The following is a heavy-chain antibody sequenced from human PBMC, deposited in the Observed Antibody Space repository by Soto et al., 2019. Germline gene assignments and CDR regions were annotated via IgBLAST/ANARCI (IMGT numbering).Heavy chain of an antibody. Sequence: QVQLVQSGAEVKKPGSSVKVSCKTSGGTFSNFGINWVRQAPGQGLEWMGGIIPIFGTPSYAQKFQGRVTIAADEFSSTAFMDLGSLRSEDAAVCYCAGRTAVTLEAGFDIWGQGTMVTVS. D-gene: IGHD4-17*01. J-gene: IGHJ3*02. CDR3: AGRTAVTLEAGFDI. CDR2: IIPIFGTP. V-gene: IGHV1-69*12. CDR1: GGTFSNFG.